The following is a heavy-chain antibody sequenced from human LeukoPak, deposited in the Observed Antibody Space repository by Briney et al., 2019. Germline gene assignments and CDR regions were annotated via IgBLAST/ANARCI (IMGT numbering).Heavy chain of an antibody. D-gene: IGHD1-1*01. J-gene: IGHJ4*02. V-gene: IGHV3-23*01. CDR3: ARRYNYFFDH. Sequence: GGSLRLSCAASGFTFTNYAMTWVRQSPGKGLEWVSGTSGTGGSTYYADSVKGRLTISRDNSKNTLYLQMNSLRAEDAAVYYCARRYNYFFDHWGQGSLVTVSS. CDR1: GFTFTNYA. CDR2: TSGTGGST.